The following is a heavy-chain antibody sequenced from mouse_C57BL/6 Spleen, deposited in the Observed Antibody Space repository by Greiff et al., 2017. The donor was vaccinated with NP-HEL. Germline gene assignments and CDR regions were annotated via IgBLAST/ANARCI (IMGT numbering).Heavy chain of an antibody. CDR1: GFTFSSYG. J-gene: IGHJ4*01. CDR2: VSSGGSYT. D-gene: IGHD1-1*01. CDR3: ASPLRGYAMDY. Sequence: EVNVVESGGDLVKPGGSLKLSCAASGFTFSSYGMSWVRQTPDKRLEWVATVSSGGSYTYYPDSVKGRFTIPRDNAKNTLYLQMSSLKSEDTAMYYCASPLRGYAMDYWGQGTSVTVSS. V-gene: IGHV5-6*01.